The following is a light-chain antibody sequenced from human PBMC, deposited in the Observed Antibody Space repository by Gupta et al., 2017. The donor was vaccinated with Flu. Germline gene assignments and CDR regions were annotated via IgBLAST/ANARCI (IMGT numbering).Light chain of an antibody. CDR2: EVT. V-gene: IGLV2-8*01. Sequence: QSALTQPPSASGSPGQSVTISCTGTSSDVGGYNSVCWYQQHPGKAPKLISDEVTERPSGVPDRFSGSKSCNTASLTVSGLQAEDEADDYCSSYGGSNNLLFGGGTKLTVL. CDR3: SSYGGSNNLL. J-gene: IGLJ3*02. CDR1: SSDVGGYNS.